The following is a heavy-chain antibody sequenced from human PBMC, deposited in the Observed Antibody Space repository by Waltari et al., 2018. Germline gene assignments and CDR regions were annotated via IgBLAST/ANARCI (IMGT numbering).Heavy chain of an antibody. CDR3: ARGIVVVPAASHYAFDI. Sequence: QVQLVQSGAEVKKPGALVKVSCKASGYTFTGYYMYWVRHAPGKGLEWMGWINPNSGGTNYAQKFQGRVTMTRDTSISKAYMELSRLRSDDTAVYYCARGIVVVPAASHYAFDIWGQGTMVTVSS. J-gene: IGHJ3*02. CDR1: GYTFTGYY. V-gene: IGHV1-2*02. D-gene: IGHD2-2*01. CDR2: INPNSGGT.